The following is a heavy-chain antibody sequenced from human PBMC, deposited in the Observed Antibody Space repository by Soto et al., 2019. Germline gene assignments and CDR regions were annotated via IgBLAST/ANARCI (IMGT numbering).Heavy chain of an antibody. CDR1: GFTFSSYS. Sequence: GGSLRLSCAASGFTFSSYSMNWVRQAPGKGLEWVSPISSSSSYIYYADSVKGRFTISRDNAKNSLYLQMNSLRAEDTAVYYCARTGGSGSYLGPEYYYYMDVWGKGTTVTVSS. D-gene: IGHD3-10*01. J-gene: IGHJ6*03. CDR2: ISSSSSYI. V-gene: IGHV3-21*01. CDR3: ARTGGSGSYLGPEYYYYMDV.